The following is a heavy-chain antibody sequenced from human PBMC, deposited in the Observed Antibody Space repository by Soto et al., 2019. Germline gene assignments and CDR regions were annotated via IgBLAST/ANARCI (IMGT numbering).Heavy chain of an antibody. CDR3: ARHQGPTTSENWFDP. CDR2: ISTYSGDT. Sequence: QVHLVQSGVEVKTPGASVKVSCQASGYTFFTYDISWVRQAPGQGLEWMGWISTYSGDTKYAQKFQGRVTMTTDTSTTTADLELRSLRSDDTAVYYCARHQGPTTSENWFDPWGQGTLVTVSS. J-gene: IGHJ5*02. V-gene: IGHV1-18*01. D-gene: IGHD5-12*01. CDR1: GYTFFTYD.